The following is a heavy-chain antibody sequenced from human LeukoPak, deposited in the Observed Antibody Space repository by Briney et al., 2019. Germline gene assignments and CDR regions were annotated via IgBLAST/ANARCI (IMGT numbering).Heavy chain of an antibody. J-gene: IGHJ4*02. D-gene: IGHD5-24*01. CDR3: AKSGYNRFDY. Sequence: PGGSLRLSCAASGFTLSSYGMSWVRQAPGKGLEWVSSISGSGSGGSTYYADSVKGRFTISRDNSKNTLYLQMNSLIAEDTAVYYCAKSGYNRFDYWGQGTRVTVSS. CDR1: GFTLSSYG. CDR2: ISGSGSGGST. V-gene: IGHV3-23*01.